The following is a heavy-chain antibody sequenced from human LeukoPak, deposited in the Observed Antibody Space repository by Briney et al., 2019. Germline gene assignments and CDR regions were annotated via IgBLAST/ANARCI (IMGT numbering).Heavy chain of an antibody. CDR3: ARRGGSGRSFDY. J-gene: IGHJ4*02. CDR2: IYYSGST. Sequence: SETLSLTCTVSGASVSSGGYYWSWLRPPPGLGLVWIGYIYYSGSTNYNPSLKSRVTISVDTAKNQFSLKVSSVTAADTAVYYCARRGGSGRSFDYWGQGTLVTVSS. D-gene: IGHD3-10*01. V-gene: IGHV4-61*08. CDR1: GASVSSGGYY.